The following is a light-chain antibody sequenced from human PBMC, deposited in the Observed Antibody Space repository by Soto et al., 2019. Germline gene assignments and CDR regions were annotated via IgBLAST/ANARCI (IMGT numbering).Light chain of an antibody. Sequence: DIQMTQSPSTLSGSVGDRVTITFRASQTISSWLAWYQQKKGKAPKLLIYKASTLKSGVPSRFRGSGSGTECTLTISRLQPDDFATYYCQHYNSSSGAFGQGTKVDIK. CDR2: KAS. CDR1: QTISSW. V-gene: IGKV1-5*03. CDR3: QHYNSSSGA. J-gene: IGKJ1*01.